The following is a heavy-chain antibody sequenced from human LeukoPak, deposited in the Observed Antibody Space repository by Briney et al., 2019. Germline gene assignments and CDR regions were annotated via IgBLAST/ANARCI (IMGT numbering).Heavy chain of an antibody. V-gene: IGHV3-30*02. Sequence: GGSLRLSCAVSGFTFRNFGMHWVRQAPGKGLEWVTVIRYDGNEKYYADSVKGRFTISKDNSKNMLYLQMNNLRVEDTAVYYCAKDLDGWYLSLGLDYWGQGTLVTVSS. CDR2: IRYDGNEK. D-gene: IGHD6-19*01. J-gene: IGHJ4*02. CDR1: GFTFRNFG. CDR3: AKDLDGWYLSLGLDY.